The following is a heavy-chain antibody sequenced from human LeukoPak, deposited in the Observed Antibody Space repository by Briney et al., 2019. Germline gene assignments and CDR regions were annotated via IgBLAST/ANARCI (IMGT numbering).Heavy chain of an antibody. CDR3: ARDLGQWLVSNAFDI. CDR2: INTNTGNP. D-gene: IGHD6-19*01. V-gene: IGHV7-4-1*02. J-gene: IGHJ3*02. Sequence: ASVKVSCKASGYTFTSYGISWVRRAPGQGLEWMGWINTNTGNPTYAQGFTGRFVFSLDTSVSTAYLQISSLKAEDTAVYYCARDLGQWLVSNAFDIWGQGTMVTVSS. CDR1: GYTFTSYG.